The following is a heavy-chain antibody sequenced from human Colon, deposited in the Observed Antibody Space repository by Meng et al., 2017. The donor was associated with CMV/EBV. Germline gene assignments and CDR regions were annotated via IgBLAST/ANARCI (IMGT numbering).Heavy chain of an antibody. D-gene: IGHD4-23*01. Sequence: QWQGAGPGLVNPSQTLSRPCTVSGGSISSGDYYWSWIRQPPGKGLEWIGYIYYSGSTYYNPSLKNRVTISVDTSKNQFSLKLSSVTAADTAVYYCARGADYGGNPLDYWGQGTLVTVSS. J-gene: IGHJ4*02. CDR2: IYYSGST. CDR1: GGSISSGDYY. CDR3: ARGADYGGNPLDY. V-gene: IGHV4-30-4*08.